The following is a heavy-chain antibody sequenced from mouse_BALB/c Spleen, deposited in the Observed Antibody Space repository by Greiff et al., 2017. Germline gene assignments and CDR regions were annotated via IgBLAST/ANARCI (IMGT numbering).Heavy chain of an antibody. CDR3: ARSQAIQAWFAY. J-gene: IGHJ3*01. CDR2: INPYYGST. Sequence: VQLQQTGPELVKPGASVKISCKASGYSFTDYIMLWVKQSHGKSLEWIGNINPYYGSTSYNLKFKGKATLTVDKSSSTAYMQLNSLTSEDSAVYYCARSQAIQAWFAYWGQGTLVTVSA. V-gene: IGHV1-39*01. CDR1: GYSFTDYI. D-gene: IGHD3-2*02.